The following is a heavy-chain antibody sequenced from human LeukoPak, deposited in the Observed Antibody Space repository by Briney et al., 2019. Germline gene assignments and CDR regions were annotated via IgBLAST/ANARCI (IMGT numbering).Heavy chain of an antibody. Sequence: ASVKVSCKASGYTFTSYDINWVRQATGQGLEWMGWMNPNSGNTGYAQKFQGRVTMTRNTSISTAYTELSSLRSEDTAVYYCARVVVIRFLEWLPAPYYYYYMDVWGKGTTVTVSS. J-gene: IGHJ6*03. CDR1: GYTFTSYD. CDR3: ARVVVIRFLEWLPAPYYYYYMDV. CDR2: MNPNSGNT. V-gene: IGHV1-8*01. D-gene: IGHD3-3*01.